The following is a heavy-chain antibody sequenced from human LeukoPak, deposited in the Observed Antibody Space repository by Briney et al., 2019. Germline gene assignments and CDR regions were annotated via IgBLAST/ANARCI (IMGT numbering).Heavy chain of an antibody. J-gene: IGHJ4*02. CDR2: MNPNSGNT. V-gene: IGHV1-8*01. Sequence: GASVKVSCKASGYTFTSYDIDWVRQATGQGLEWMGWMNPNSGNTGYAQKFQGRVTMTRNTSISTAYMELSSLRSEDTAVYYCARESGNYYDSRADYWGQGTLVTVSS. D-gene: IGHD3-22*01. CDR3: ARESGNYYDSRADY. CDR1: GYTFTSYD.